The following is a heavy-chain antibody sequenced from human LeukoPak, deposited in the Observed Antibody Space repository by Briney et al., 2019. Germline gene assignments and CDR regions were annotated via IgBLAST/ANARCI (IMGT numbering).Heavy chain of an antibody. D-gene: IGHD6-13*01. V-gene: IGHV3-53*01. CDR1: GFNVSNNH. J-gene: IGHJ4*02. Sequence: GGSLRLSCAASGFNVSNNHMSWVRQAPGKGLEWVSVIYRGGSTYYADSVKGRFTMSRDNSKNTVYLQMDSLRAEDTALYYCARDRGAAAGNWGQGTLVTVSS. CDR3: ARDRGAAAGN. CDR2: IYRGGST.